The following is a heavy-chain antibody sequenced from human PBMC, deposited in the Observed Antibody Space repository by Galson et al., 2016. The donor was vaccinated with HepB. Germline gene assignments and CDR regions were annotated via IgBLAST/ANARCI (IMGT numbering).Heavy chain of an antibody. Sequence: SETLSLTCSVSSGSISGFYWNWIRQPPGKGLEWVGYIYYSGSTNYNPSLKSRVTISADTSKNQISLKLNSVTAVDTAVYYCARGPLWFGDIDSWGQGTLVTVSP. CDR1: SGSISGFY. V-gene: IGHV4-59*01. CDR3: ARGPLWFGDIDS. J-gene: IGHJ4*02. D-gene: IGHD3-10*01. CDR2: IYYSGST.